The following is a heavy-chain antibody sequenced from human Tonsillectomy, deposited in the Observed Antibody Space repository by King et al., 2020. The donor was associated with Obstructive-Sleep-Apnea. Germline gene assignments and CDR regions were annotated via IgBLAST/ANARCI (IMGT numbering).Heavy chain of an antibody. J-gene: IGHJ4*02. CDR2: INSDESST. CDR3: ARDRGYIPDY. V-gene: IGHV3-74*01. CDR1: GFTFSNSW. D-gene: IGHD2-2*02. Sequence: VQLVESGGCLVQPGGSLRLSCAASGFTFSNSWMHLVRQAPGKGLVGVSHINSDESSTNYADSVKGRFTISRDNAKNTVYLQMNSLRAEDTAVYYCARDRGYIPDYWGQGTLVTVSS.